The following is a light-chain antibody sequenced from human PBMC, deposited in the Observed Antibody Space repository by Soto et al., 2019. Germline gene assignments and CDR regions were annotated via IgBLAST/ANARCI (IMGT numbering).Light chain of an antibody. CDR3: SSYTSSSTLFDV. V-gene: IGLV2-14*01. CDR1: SSDVGGYNY. J-gene: IGLJ1*01. Sequence: QSALTQPASVSGSPGQSITISCTGTSSDVGGYNYVSWYQQHPGKAPKLMIYDVSNRPSGVSSRFSGSKSGNTASLTISGLQAEDEADYYCSSYTSSSTLFDVFGTGTKLTVL. CDR2: DVS.